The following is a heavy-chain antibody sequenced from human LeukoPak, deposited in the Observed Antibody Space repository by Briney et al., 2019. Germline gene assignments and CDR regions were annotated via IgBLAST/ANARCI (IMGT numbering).Heavy chain of an antibody. CDR1: GFTVSSNY. CDR3: ARDEGGSSWYRGGYYYYYGMDV. V-gene: IGHV3-66*01. D-gene: IGHD6-13*01. J-gene: IGHJ6*02. CDR2: IYSGGST. Sequence: PGGSLRLSCAASGFTVSSNYMSWVRQAPGKGLEWVSVIYSGGSTYYADSVKGRFTISRDNSKNTLYLQMNSLRAEDTAVYYCARDEGGSSWYRGGYYYYYGMDVWGQGTTVTVSS.